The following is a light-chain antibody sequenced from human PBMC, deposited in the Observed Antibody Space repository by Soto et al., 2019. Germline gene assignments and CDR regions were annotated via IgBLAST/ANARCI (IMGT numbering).Light chain of an antibody. CDR1: ASDIGNYNY. V-gene: IGLV2-14*01. CDR3: SSYKAYTTLWV. J-gene: IGLJ3*02. Sequence: QSVLTQPASVSGSPGQSITISCTGTASDIGNYNYVSWYQLHPGKAPKLLIYGVSNRPSGVSNRFSGSKSGNAASLTISGLQAEDEADYYCSSYKAYTTLWVFGGGTKVTVL. CDR2: GVS.